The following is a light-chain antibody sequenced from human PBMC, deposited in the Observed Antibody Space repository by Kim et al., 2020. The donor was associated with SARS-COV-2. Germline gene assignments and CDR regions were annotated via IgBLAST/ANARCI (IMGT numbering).Light chain of an antibody. Sequence: LSPEERATLSCRASHRVSSNYLAWYQQKPGQAPRLLIYGASSRATGIPDRFSGSGSGTDFTLTISRLEPEDFAVFYCQQYGSSPLTFGGGTKVEIK. V-gene: IGKV3-20*01. J-gene: IGKJ4*01. CDR1: HRVSSNY. CDR3: QQYGSSPLT. CDR2: GAS.